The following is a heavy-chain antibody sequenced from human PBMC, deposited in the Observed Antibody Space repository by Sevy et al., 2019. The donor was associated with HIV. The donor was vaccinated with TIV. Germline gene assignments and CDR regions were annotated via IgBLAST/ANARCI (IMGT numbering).Heavy chain of an antibody. CDR2: INSDGSST. J-gene: IGHJ3*02. Sequence: GGSLRLSCAASGFTSSSYWMHWVRQAPGKGLVWVSRINSDGSSTSYADSVKGRFTISRDNAKNTLYLQMNSLRAEDTAVYYCAREGGYSSGWYVGAFDIWGQGQWSPSPQ. CDR1: GFTSSSYW. D-gene: IGHD6-19*01. V-gene: IGHV3-74*01. CDR3: AREGGYSSGWYVGAFDI.